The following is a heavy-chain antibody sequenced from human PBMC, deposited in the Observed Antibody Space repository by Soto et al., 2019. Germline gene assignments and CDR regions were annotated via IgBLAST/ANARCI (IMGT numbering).Heavy chain of an antibody. CDR1: GFTFSNAW. V-gene: IGHV3-15*07. J-gene: IGHJ3*02. D-gene: IGHD2-8*01. Sequence: GGSLRLSCAASGFTFSNAWMNWVRQAPGKGLEWVGRIKGKTDGGTTDYAAPVKGRFTISRDDSKNTLYLQMNSLKTEDTAVYYCTTYLISQAFDIWGQGTMVTVSS. CDR2: IKGKTDGGTT. CDR3: TTYLISQAFDI.